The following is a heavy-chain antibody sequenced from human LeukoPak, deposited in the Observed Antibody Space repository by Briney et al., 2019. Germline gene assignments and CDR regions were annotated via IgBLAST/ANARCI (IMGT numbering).Heavy chain of an antibody. J-gene: IGHJ4*02. V-gene: IGHV3-23*01. CDR2: IYRDGST. D-gene: IGHD2-15*01. Sequence: PGGSLRLSCAASGFTFSSYAMSWVRQAPGKGLEWVSEIYRDGSTYYAASVKGRFSISRDNSKNTVYLQMNSLRAEDTAVYYCAKDLDPIVVVVAAPFDYWGQGTLVTVSS. CDR1: GFTFSSYA. CDR3: AKDLDPIVVVVAAPFDY.